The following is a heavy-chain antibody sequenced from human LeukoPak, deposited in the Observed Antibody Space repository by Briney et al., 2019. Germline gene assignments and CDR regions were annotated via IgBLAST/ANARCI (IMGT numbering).Heavy chain of an antibody. J-gene: IGHJ4*02. Sequence: PSETLSLTCAVCGGSFSGYYWSWIRQPPGKGLEWIGEINHSGSTNYNPSLKSRVTISVDTSKNQFSLKLSSVTAADTAVYYCARVRYDSSGYYSIYDYWGQGTLVTVSS. V-gene: IGHV4-34*01. CDR2: INHSGST. CDR3: ARVRYDSSGYYSIYDY. D-gene: IGHD3-22*01. CDR1: GGSFSGYY.